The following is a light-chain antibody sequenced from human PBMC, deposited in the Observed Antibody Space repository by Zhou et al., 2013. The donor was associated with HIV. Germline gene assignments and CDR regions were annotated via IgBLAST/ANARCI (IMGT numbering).Light chain of an antibody. V-gene: IGKV3-15*01. CDR1: QSVSSN. CDR3: QQYNNWPPPT. CDR2: GAS. Sequence: EIVLTQSPGTLSLSPGERATLSCRASQSVSSNLAWYQQKPGQAPRLLIYGASTRATGIPARFSGSGSGTEFTLTISSLQSEDFAVYYCQQYNNWPPPTFGGGTKVEIK. J-gene: IGKJ4*01.